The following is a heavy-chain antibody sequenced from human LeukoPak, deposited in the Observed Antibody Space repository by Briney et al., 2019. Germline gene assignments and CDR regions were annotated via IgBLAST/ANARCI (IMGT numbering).Heavy chain of an antibody. J-gene: IGHJ3*02. CDR2: ISAYNGNT. CDR3: ARDQGYCGGDCRDAFDI. Sequence: ASVKVSCKASGYTFTSYGISWVRQAPGQGLEGMGWISAYNGNTNYAQKLQGRVIMTTDTSTSTAYMELRSLRSDDTAVYYCARDQGYCGGDCRDAFDIWGQGTMVTVSS. D-gene: IGHD2-21*02. CDR1: GYTFTSYG. V-gene: IGHV1-18*01.